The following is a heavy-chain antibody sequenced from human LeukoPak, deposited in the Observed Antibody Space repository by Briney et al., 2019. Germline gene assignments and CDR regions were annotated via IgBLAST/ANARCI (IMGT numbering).Heavy chain of an antibody. CDR1: GFTFSSYS. D-gene: IGHD4-17*01. J-gene: IGHJ6*03. V-gene: IGHV3-21*01. CDR3: ASPPYGDWDYYYMDV. Sequence: PGGFLRLSCAASGFTFSSYSMNWVRQAPGKGLEWVSSISSSSSYIYYAGSVKGRFTISRDNAKNSLYLQMNSLRAEDTAVYYCASPPYGDWDYYYMDVWGKGTTVTVSS. CDR2: ISSSSSYI.